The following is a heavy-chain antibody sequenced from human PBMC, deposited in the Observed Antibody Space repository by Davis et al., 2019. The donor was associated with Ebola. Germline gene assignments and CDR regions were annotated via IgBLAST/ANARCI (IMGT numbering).Heavy chain of an antibody. Sequence: GESLKISCAASGFTVSSNYMSWVRQAPGKGLEWVSVIYSGGSTYYADSVKGRFTISRDNPNSTLFLQMNSLRAEDTAVYYCARRIMITFGGVIVNADAFDIWGQGTMVTVSS. CDR3: ARRIMITFGGVIVNADAFDI. V-gene: IGHV3-53*01. D-gene: IGHD3-16*02. J-gene: IGHJ3*02. CDR1: GFTVSSNY. CDR2: IYSGGST.